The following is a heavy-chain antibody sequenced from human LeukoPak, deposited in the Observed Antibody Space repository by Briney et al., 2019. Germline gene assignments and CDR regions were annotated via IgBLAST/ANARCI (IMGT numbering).Heavy chain of an antibody. J-gene: IGHJ4*02. CDR1: GFTFSNAW. D-gene: IGHD3-3*01. CDR3: TTYDFWSGYYNY. CDR2: IKSKTDGGTT. V-gene: IGHV3-15*01. Sequence: GGSLSLSCAASGFTFSNAWMSWVRQAPGKGLEWVGRIKSKTDGGTTDYAAPVKGRFTISRDDSKNTVYLQMNSLKTEDTAVYYCTTYDFWSGYYNYWGQGTLVTVSS.